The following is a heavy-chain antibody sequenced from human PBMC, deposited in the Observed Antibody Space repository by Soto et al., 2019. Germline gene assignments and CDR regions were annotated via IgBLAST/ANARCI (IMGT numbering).Heavy chain of an antibody. V-gene: IGHV3-23*01. J-gene: IGHJ4*02. Sequence: EVQLLESGGGLVQPGGSLRLSCAASGFTFSSYAMSWVRQAPGKGLEWVSAISGSGGSTCYADSVKGRFTISRDNSKNTLYLQMNSLRAEDTAVYYCAFGSFSSPPSYYFDYWGQGTLVTVSS. D-gene: IGHD6-13*01. CDR2: ISGSGGST. CDR3: AFGSFSSPPSYYFDY. CDR1: GFTFSSYA.